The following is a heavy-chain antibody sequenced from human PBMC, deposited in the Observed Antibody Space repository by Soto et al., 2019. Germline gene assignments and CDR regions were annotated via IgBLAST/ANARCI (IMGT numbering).Heavy chain of an antibody. CDR3: AKDIPGGIPPP. V-gene: IGHV4-4*07. CDR1: GDSLSGYF. CDR2: IYGSGTT. J-gene: IGHJ5*02. D-gene: IGHD2-8*02. Sequence: SETLSLTCTVPGDSLSGYFWSWIRQPADKGLEWIGRIYGSGTTIYNPSLRGRVTISLDTSKNQFSLRLTSVTAADTAVYYCAKDIPGGIPPPWGHGTLVTVSS.